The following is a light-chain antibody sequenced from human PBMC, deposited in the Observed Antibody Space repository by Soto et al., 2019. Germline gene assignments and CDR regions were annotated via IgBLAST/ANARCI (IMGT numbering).Light chain of an antibody. CDR1: SSNLGAGYD. CDR3: QSYDSSLIVSKV. Sequence: QLVLTQPPSVSGAPGQRVTISCSGSSSNLGAGYDVQWYRQFPGTAPKLLIYANSVRPSGVPDRFSGSKSGTSASLAITGLQAEDEADYYCQSYDSSLIVSKVFGTGTKLTVL. V-gene: IGLV1-40*01. J-gene: IGLJ1*01. CDR2: ANS.